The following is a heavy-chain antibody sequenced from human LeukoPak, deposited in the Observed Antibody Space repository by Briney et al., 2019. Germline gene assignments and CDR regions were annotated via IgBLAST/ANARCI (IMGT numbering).Heavy chain of an antibody. D-gene: IGHD6-13*01. V-gene: IGHV3-23*01. CDR1: GFTFSSYA. J-gene: IGHJ4*02. CDR2: ISGSGGST. CDR3: AKKPVGRAAGYYFDY. Sequence: PGGSLRLSCAASGFTFSSYAMSWVHQAPGKGLEWVSAISGSGGSTYYADSVKGRFTISRDNSKNTLYLQMNSLRAEDTAVYYCAKKPVGRAAGYYFDYWGQGTLVTVSS.